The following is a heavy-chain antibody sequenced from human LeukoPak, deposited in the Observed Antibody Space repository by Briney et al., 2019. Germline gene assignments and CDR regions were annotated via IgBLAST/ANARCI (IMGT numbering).Heavy chain of an antibody. D-gene: IGHD3-16*02. CDR1: GGTFSSYA. CDR2: MNPNSGNT. J-gene: IGHJ3*02. V-gene: IGHV1-8*02. Sequence: ASVKVSCKASGGTFSSYAISWVRQAPGQGLEWMGWMNPNSGNTGYAQKFQGRVTMTRNTSISTAYMELSSLRSEDTAVYYCARGFLRLGELSSSDAFDIWGQGTMVTVSS. CDR3: ARGFLRLGELSSSDAFDI.